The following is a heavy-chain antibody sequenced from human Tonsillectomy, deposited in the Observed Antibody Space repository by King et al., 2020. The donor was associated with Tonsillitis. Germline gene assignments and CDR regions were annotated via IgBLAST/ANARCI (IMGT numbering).Heavy chain of an antibody. CDR2: ISYDGSKK. V-gene: IGHV3-33*05. Sequence: QLVQSGGGVVQPGRSLRLSCAASGFTFSSCGMHWARQAPGKGLEWGAFISYDGSKKYYADSVKGRFTISRDSSKNTVYLQMDSLRAEDTAVYYCARWNSVIDYWGQGTLVTVSS. D-gene: IGHD1-7*01. J-gene: IGHJ4*02. CDR3: ARWNSVIDY. CDR1: GFTFSSCG.